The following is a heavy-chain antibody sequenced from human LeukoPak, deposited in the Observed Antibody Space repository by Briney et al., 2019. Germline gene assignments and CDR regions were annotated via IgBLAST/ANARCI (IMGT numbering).Heavy chain of an antibody. Sequence: PSETLSLTCAVSGGSISSGGYSWSWIRQPPGKGLKWIGYIYHSGSTYYNPSLKSRVTISVDTSKNQFSLKLSSVTAADTAVYYCARVVITFGYAFDIWGQGTMVTVSS. CDR3: ARVVITFGYAFDI. CDR2: IYHSGST. V-gene: IGHV4-30-2*05. D-gene: IGHD3-16*01. CDR1: GGSISSGGYS. J-gene: IGHJ3*02.